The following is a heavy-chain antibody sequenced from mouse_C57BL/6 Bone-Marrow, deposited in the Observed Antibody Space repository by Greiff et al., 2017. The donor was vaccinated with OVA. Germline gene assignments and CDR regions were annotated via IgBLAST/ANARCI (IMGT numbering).Heavy chain of an antibody. Sequence: VKLMESGPGLVAPSQSLSITCTVSGFSLTSYAISWVRQPPGKGLEWLGVLWTGGGTHYTSALKSRLSISKDNSKRQVFLKMNSLQTDDTARYYCARLRRRGYAMDYWGQGTSVTVSS. J-gene: IGHJ4*01. V-gene: IGHV2-9-1*01. CDR3: ARLRRRGYAMDY. D-gene: IGHD2-12*01. CDR1: GFSLTSYA. CDR2: LWTGGGT.